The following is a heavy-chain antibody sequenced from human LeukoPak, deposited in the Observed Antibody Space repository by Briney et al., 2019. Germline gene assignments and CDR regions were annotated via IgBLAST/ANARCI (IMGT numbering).Heavy chain of an antibody. Sequence: GGSLRLSCAASGFTFRNAWMSWVRQAPGKGLEWVGRTKSKTDGGTTDYAAPVKGRFTISRDDSKNTLYLQMNSLKTEDTAVYYCTTDQYYGSELVSMDVWGQGTTVTVSS. D-gene: IGHD3-10*01. CDR1: GFTFRNAW. CDR2: TKSKTDGGTT. J-gene: IGHJ6*02. V-gene: IGHV3-15*01. CDR3: TTDQYYGSELVSMDV.